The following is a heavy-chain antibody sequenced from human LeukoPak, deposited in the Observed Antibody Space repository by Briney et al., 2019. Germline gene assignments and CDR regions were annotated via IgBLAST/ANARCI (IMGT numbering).Heavy chain of an antibody. CDR1: GFTFSSYE. D-gene: IGHD6-19*01. CDR2: ISSSGSTT. J-gene: IGHJ6*03. V-gene: IGHV3-48*03. CDR3: ARSYLPGYSSASSYYYYYMDV. Sequence: GGSLRLSCAASGFTFSSYEINWVRQAPGKGLEWVSYISSSGSTTYYADSVKGRFTISRDTAKNSLYLQMNSLRAEDTAVYYCARSYLPGYSSASSYYYYYMDVWGKGTTVAVSS.